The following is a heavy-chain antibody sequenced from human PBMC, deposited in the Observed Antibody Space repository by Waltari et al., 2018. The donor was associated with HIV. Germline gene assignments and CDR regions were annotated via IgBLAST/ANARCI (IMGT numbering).Heavy chain of an antibody. CDR2: FNSYNGDT. J-gene: IGHJ2*01. D-gene: IGHD4-17*01. V-gene: IGHV1-18*01. CDR1: GSTFANFG. Sequence: QVHLVQFGAELKKTGASVELSCKDAGSTFANFGINLVRQAPGQGLEWMGWFNSYNGDTKYAQKFQDRVTMTTDTSTSTAYMELRSLRSDDTAVYYCARFFPTATTTGWYLDLWGPGTLVTMSS. CDR3: ARFFPTATTTGWYLDL.